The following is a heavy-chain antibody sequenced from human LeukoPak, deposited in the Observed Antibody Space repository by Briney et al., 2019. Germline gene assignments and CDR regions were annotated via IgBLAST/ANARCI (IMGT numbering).Heavy chain of an antibody. CDR3: ARDRRPEYDFWSGYYQDY. CDR2: IKEDGNEN. Sequence: PGGSLRLSCAASGFTFSSYSMSWVRQAPGKGLEWVAYIKEDGNENYYVDSVKGRFTISRDNAESSLYLQMNSLRAEDTAVYYCARDRRPEYDFWSGYYQDYWGQGTLVTVSS. V-gene: IGHV3-7*01. D-gene: IGHD3-3*01. J-gene: IGHJ4*02. CDR1: GFTFSSYS.